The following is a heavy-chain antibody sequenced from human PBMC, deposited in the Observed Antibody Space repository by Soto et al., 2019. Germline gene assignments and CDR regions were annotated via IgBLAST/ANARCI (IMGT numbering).Heavy chain of an antibody. CDR1: GFTFSSYG. CDR3: ARDEPRRYYGMDV. Sequence: QVQLVESGGGVVQPGRSLRLSCAASGFTFSSYGMHWVRQAPGKGLEWAAVIWYDGSNKYYADSVKGRFTISRDNSKNTLYLQMNSLRAEDTAVYYCARDEPRRYYGMDVWGQGTTVTVSS. CDR2: IWYDGSNK. V-gene: IGHV3-33*01. J-gene: IGHJ6*02.